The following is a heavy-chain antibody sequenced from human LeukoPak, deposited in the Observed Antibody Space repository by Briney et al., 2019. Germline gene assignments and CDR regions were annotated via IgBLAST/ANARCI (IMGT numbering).Heavy chain of an antibody. CDR3: ARGVKGDIVVVVAATKGWNNWYFDL. V-gene: IGHV4-34*01. D-gene: IGHD2-15*01. CDR2: IKHSGST. CDR1: GGSFSGYY. J-gene: IGHJ2*01. Sequence: PSETLSLTCAVYGGSFSGYYWSWIRQPPGKGLEWIGEIKHSGSTNYNPSLKGRVTISVDTSKNQFSLKLSSVTAADTAVYYCARGVKGDIVVVVAATKGWNNWYFDLWGRGTLVTVSS.